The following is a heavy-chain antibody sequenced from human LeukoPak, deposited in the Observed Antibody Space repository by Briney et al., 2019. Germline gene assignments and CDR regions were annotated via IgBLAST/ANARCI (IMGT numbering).Heavy chain of an antibody. Sequence: ASVKVSCKASGYTFTGYYMHWVRQAPGQGLEWMGWINPNSGGTNYAQKFQGRGTMTRDTSISTAYMELSRLRSDDTAVYYCARDFGGDGYNPNWFDPWGQGTLVTVSS. J-gene: IGHJ5*02. CDR2: INPNSGGT. CDR1: GYTFTGYY. CDR3: ARDFGGDGYNPNWFDP. V-gene: IGHV1-2*02. D-gene: IGHD5-24*01.